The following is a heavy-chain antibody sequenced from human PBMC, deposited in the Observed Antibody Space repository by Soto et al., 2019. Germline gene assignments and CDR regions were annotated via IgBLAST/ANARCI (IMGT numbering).Heavy chain of an antibody. J-gene: IGHJ4*02. V-gene: IGHV3-9*01. CDR3: AKDIGSSWYYYDSSGYFDY. CDR2: ISWNSGSI. CDR1: GFTFDDYA. D-gene: IGHD3-22*01. Sequence: GGSLRLSCAASGFTFDDYAMHWVRQAPGKGLEWVSGISWNSGSIGYADSVKGRFTISRDNAKNSLYLQMNSLRAEDTALYYCAKDIGSSWYYYDSSGYFDYWGQGTLVTVSS.